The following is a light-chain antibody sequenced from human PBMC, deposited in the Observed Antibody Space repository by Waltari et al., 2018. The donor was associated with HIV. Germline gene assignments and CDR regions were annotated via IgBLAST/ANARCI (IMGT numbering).Light chain of an antibody. Sequence: SSELTQDPAVSVAFGQTVKIPCLAASPGKFIASWYRLRPGQAPQLLVYGKNSRPSGIPDRFSASSSGNRAFLTITGARAEDEADYYCACWDRSGDYILFGGGTSLTGL. J-gene: IGLJ2*01. V-gene: IGLV3-19*01. CDR2: GKN. CDR3: ACWDRSGDYIL. CDR1: SPGKFI.